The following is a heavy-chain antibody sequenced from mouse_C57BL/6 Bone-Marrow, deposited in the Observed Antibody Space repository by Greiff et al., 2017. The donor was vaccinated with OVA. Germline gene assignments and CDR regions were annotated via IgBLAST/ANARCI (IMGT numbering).Heavy chain of an antibody. J-gene: IGHJ4*01. CDR1: GFNIKDDY. D-gene: IGHD2-5*01. Sequence: VQLQQSGAELVRPGASVKLSCTASGFNIKDDYMHWVKQRPEQGLEWIGWIDPENGDTEYASKFQGKATITADKSSNTAYLQLSSLTSEDTAVYYCTRGVYYSNSGAMDYWGQGTSVTVSS. CDR2: IDPENGDT. V-gene: IGHV14-4*01. CDR3: TRGVYYSNSGAMDY.